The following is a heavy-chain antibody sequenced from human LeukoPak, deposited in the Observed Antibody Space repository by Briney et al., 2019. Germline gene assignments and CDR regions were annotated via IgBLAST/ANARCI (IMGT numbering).Heavy chain of an antibody. CDR2: IYYSGST. Sequence: PSETLSLTCTVSGGSISSGDYYWSWIRQPPGKGLEWIGYIYYSGSTYYNPSLKSRVTISVDTSKNQFSLKLSSVTAADTAVYYCARAERPPSYYSDYWGQGTLVTVSP. D-gene: IGHD6-25*01. CDR1: GGSISSGDYY. CDR3: ARAERPPSYYSDY. J-gene: IGHJ4*02. V-gene: IGHV4-30-4*01.